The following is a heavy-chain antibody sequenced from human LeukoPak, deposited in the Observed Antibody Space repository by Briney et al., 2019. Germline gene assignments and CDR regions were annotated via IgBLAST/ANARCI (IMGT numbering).Heavy chain of an antibody. J-gene: IGHJ4*02. CDR1: GFTVSSNY. CDR2: IYSGGST. CDR3: ARDLGSGWNFDY. D-gene: IGHD6-19*01. V-gene: IGHV3-53*01. Sequence: GGSLRLSCAASGFTVSSNYMSWVRQAPGKGLEWVSIIYSGGSTYYADSVKGRFTISRDNSKNTLYLQMNSLRAEDTAVYYCARDLGSGWNFDYWGQGTLVTVSS.